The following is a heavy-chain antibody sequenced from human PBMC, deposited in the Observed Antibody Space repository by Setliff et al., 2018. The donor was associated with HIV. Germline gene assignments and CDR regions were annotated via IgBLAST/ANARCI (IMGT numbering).Heavy chain of an antibody. V-gene: IGHV4-59*01. CDR3: ARVDCSVGSFYSPAY. CDR1: GGSMSSYF. D-gene: IGHD2-15*01. Sequence: PSLTCTVSGGSMSSYFWSWIRQSPGKGLEWIGYIYNSGGTNYNPSLKSRVTISLDTSKNQFSLNLTSVTAADTAVYYCARVDCSVGSFYSPAYWGQGTLVTVSS. J-gene: IGHJ4*02. CDR2: IYNSGGT.